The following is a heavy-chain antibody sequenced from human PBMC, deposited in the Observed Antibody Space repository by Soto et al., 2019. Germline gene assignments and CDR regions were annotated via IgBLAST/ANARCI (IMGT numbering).Heavy chain of an antibody. J-gene: IGHJ5*02. CDR1: GFTFSSYG. CDR3: AKGLIAVAVYQS. CDR2: ISYDGSNK. Sequence: QVQLVESGGGVVQPGRSLRLSCAASGFTFSSYGMHWVRQAPGKGLEWVAVISYDGSNKYYADSVKGRFTISRDNSKNTLYLQMNSLRAEDTAVYYCAKGLIAVAVYQSWGQGTLVTVSS. V-gene: IGHV3-30*18. D-gene: IGHD6-19*01.